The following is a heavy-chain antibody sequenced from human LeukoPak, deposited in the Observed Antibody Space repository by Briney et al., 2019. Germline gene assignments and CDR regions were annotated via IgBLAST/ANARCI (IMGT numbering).Heavy chain of an antibody. CDR2: IIPILGIA. D-gene: IGHD2-21*02. Sequence: ASVKVSCKASGGTFSSYAISWVRQAPGQGLEWVGRIIPILGIANYAQKFQGRVTITADKSTSTAYMELSSLRSEDTAVYYCARDCGGDCHLVPNFDYWGQGTLVTVSS. J-gene: IGHJ4*02. CDR3: ARDCGGDCHLVPNFDY. V-gene: IGHV1-69*04. CDR1: GGTFSSYA.